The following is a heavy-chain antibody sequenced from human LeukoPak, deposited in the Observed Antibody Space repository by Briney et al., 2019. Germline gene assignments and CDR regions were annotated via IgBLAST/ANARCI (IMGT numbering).Heavy chain of an antibody. CDR3: IAHFPYFYGFDV. CDR2: IKSEGEGATT. D-gene: IGHD3-3*02. V-gene: IGHV3-15*01. Sequence: GVSLRLSCVSSGFTIDTAWMSWVRQAPGKGLEWLGHIKSEGEGATTDYAAPAKGRFAISRDDSKNMIYLQMSSLKIDDTAIYYCIAHFPYFYGFDVWGEGTTVTVSS. J-gene: IGHJ6*04. CDR1: GFTIDTAW.